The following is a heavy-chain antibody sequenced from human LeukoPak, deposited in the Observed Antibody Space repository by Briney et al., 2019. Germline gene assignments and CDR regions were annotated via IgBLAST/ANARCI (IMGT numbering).Heavy chain of an antibody. J-gene: IGHJ4*02. D-gene: IGHD6-6*01. Sequence: GGSLRLSCAASGFTFSNAWMSWVRQAPGKGLEWVGRIKSKTDGGTTDYAAPVKGRFTISRDDSKNTLYLQMNSLKTEDTAVYYCTTEDVYSSYEVDYWGQGTLVTVSS. CDR3: TTEDVYSSYEVDY. V-gene: IGHV3-15*01. CDR1: GFTFSNAW. CDR2: IKSKTDGGTT.